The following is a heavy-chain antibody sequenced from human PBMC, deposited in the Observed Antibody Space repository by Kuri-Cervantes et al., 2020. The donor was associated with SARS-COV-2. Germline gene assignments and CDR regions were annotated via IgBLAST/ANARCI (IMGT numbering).Heavy chain of an antibody. CDR2: ISRDGSNK. V-gene: IGHV3-30*01. J-gene: IGHJ4*02. CDR1: GFTFSDSA. Sequence: GESLKISCAAFGFTFSDSAFHWVRQAPGKGLEWVAVISRDGSNKYYADSVKGRFTISRDNSKNTLYLQMNSLRPEDTAVYYCARDYSGWLPAYWGQGTLVTVSS. D-gene: IGHD6-19*01. CDR3: ARDYSGWLPAY.